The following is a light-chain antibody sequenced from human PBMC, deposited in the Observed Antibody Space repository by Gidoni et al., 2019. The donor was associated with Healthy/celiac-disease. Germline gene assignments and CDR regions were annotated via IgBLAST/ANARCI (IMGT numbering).Light chain of an antibody. J-gene: IGKJ4*01. CDR2: DAS. Sequence: EIVFTQSPATLSLSPGERATLSCRASQSVSSYLAWYQQKPGQAPRLLIYDASNRATGIPARFSGSGSGADFTLTISTLEPEDFAVYYCQQRSNWPSTFXGXTKVEIK. CDR1: QSVSSY. V-gene: IGKV3-11*01. CDR3: QQRSNWPST.